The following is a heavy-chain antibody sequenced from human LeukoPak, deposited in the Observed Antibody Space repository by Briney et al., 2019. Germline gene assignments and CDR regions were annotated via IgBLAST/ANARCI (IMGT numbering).Heavy chain of an antibody. V-gene: IGHV4-59*08. CDR2: VSHSGGA. D-gene: IGHD4/OR15-4a*01. J-gene: IGHJ6*02. Sequence: PETLSLTYSVSGGSISSYYCAWMRQPPGKGLEWIAYVSHSGGATYNPSLKSRVTISLDTSKNQFSPKLRSATAADTAVYYCATGAPRGMDVWGQGTAVTVSS. CDR1: GGSISSYY. CDR3: ATGAPRGMDV.